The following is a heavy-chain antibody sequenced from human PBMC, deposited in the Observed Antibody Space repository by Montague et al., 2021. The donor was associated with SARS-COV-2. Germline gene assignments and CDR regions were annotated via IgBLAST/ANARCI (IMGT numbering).Heavy chain of an antibody. CDR2: LYYSGST. J-gene: IGHJ5*02. V-gene: IGHV4-39*01. CDR3: ARLKAPYCSSTSCYSASGFDP. CDR1: GGSISSGGYY. Sequence: SETLSLTCTVSGGSISSGGYYWSWIRQRPGKGLEWIGSLYYSGSTYYNPSLKSRVTISVDTSKNQFSLKLSTVTAADTAVYYCARLKAPYCSSTSCYSASGFDPWGQGTLVTVSS. D-gene: IGHD2-2*01.